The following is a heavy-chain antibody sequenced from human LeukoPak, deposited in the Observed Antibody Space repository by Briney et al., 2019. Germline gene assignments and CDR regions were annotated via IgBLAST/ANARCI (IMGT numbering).Heavy chain of an antibody. J-gene: IGHJ4*02. CDR1: GFVFSDYY. CDR3: AREGGPYRPLDY. Sequence: GGSLRLSCTASGFVFSDYYMNWIRQAPGKGLEWLAYIGSSRRFRNHADSVKGRFTISRDNAKNTLYLEMNSLRVEDTAVYYCAREGGPYRPLDYSGQGTLVTVSS. V-gene: IGHV3-11*05. CDR2: IGSSRRFR.